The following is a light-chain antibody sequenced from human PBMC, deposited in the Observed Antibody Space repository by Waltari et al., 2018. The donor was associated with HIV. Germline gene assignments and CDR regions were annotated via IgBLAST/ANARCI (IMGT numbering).Light chain of an antibody. CDR3: SSYAGSNNWV. Sequence: QSALTQPPSASGSPGQSVTISCTGTSSDVGGYNYVSWYQQHPGKAPKLMIYEVSTLPSGVPDRFSGAKAGNTASLTVSGLQAEDEADYYCSSYAGSNNWVFGGGTKLTVL. V-gene: IGLV2-8*01. CDR1: SSDVGGYNY. CDR2: EVS. J-gene: IGLJ3*02.